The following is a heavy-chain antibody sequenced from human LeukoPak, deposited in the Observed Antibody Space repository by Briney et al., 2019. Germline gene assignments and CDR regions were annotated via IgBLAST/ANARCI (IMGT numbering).Heavy chain of an antibody. J-gene: IGHJ4*02. CDR3: ARDGSREWELPYYFDY. CDR1: GFTFSSYA. CDR2: ISYDGSNK. Sequence: PGGSLRPSCAASGFTFSSYAMHWVRQAPGKGLEWVAVISYDGSNKYYADSVKGRFTISRDNSKNTLYLQMNSLRAEDTAVYYCARDGSREWELPYYFDYWGQGTLVTVSS. D-gene: IGHD1-26*01. V-gene: IGHV3-30-3*01.